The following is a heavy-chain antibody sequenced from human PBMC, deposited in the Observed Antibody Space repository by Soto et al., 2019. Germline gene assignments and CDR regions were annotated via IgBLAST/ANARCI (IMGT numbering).Heavy chain of an antibody. CDR2: IGLSNSDT. D-gene: IGHD2-21*01. J-gene: IGHJ4*02. V-gene: IGHV3-23*01. CDR1: GFSFKTYG. Sequence: EVQLLESGGGLVQPGGSLRLSCADSGFSFKTYGMTWVRQAPGKGLEGVAHIGLSNSDTYYADSVKGRFTISRDNSKNMVYLQMNSLRDADTAVYYCVQGGAYCYNDCTRSYWGRGTLVTVSS. CDR3: VQGGAYCYNDCTRSY.